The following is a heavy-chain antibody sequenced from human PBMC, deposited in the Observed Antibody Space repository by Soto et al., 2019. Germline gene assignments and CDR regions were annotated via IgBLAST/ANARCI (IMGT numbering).Heavy chain of an antibody. CDR1: GGSISSYY. J-gene: IGHJ6*03. D-gene: IGHD2-2*01. Sequence: SETLSLTCTVSGGSISSYYWSWIRQPPGKGLEWIGYIYYSGSTNYNPSLKSRVTISVDTSKNQFSLKLSSVTAADTAVYYCARSDIVVVPAAEFAHDYYYYYYMDVWAKGPRSPSP. CDR3: ARSDIVVVPAAEFAHDYYYYYYMDV. V-gene: IGHV4-59*01. CDR2: IYYSGST.